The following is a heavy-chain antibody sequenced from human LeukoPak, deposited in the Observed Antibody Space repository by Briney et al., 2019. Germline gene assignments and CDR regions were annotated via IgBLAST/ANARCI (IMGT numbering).Heavy chain of an antibody. J-gene: IGHJ4*02. D-gene: IGHD6-19*01. CDR3: ARGRGWLDY. CDR1: GSTFSGYS. V-gene: IGHV3-7*01. Sequence: GGSLRLSCGASGSTFSGYSMTWVRQAPGKGLEWVANIKNDGSDKYYVDSVKGRFTISRDNAKNSLYLQMNSLRVEDTAIYYCARGRGWLDYWGQGTLVTVSS. CDR2: IKNDGSDK.